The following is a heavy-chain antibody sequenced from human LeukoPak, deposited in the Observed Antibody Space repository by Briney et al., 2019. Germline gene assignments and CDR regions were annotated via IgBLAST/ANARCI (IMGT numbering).Heavy chain of an antibody. CDR2: IYYSGST. CDR3: ARQSSESDH. J-gene: IGHJ4*02. D-gene: IGHD6-19*01. Sequence: KSSETLSLTCTVSGGSVSSGSYYWSWIRQPPGKGLEWIGYIYYSGSTNYNPSLKSRVTISVDTSKNQFSLKLSSVTAADTAVYYCARQSSESDHWGQGTLVTVSS. V-gene: IGHV4-61*01. CDR1: GGSVSSGSYY.